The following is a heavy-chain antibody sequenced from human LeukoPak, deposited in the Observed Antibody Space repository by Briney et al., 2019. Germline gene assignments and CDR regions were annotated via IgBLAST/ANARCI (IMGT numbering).Heavy chain of an antibody. J-gene: IGHJ5*02. CDR3: ERLYSSGWFHWFDP. V-gene: IGHV4-59*01. D-gene: IGHD6-19*01. CDR1: GGSISSYY. Sequence: SETLSLTCTVSGGSISSYYWSWIRQPPGKGLEGIGYIYYSGSTNYNPSLKSRVTISVDTSKNQFSLQLSSVTAADTAVYYCERLYSSGWFHWFDPWGQGTLVTVSS. CDR2: IYYSGST.